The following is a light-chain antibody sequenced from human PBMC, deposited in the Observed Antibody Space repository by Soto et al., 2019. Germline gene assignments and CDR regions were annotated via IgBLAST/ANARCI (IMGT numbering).Light chain of an antibody. Sequence: QSVLTQPPSASGTPGQRVTISCSGSSSNIGSNTVNWYQQLPGTAPKLLIYSYNQRPSGVPDRFSGSKSGPSASLAVSGLQSEDHADYHCAAWDASLNGPVFGTGTKVTVL. J-gene: IGLJ1*01. CDR2: SYN. V-gene: IGLV1-44*01. CDR1: SSNIGSNT. CDR3: AAWDASLNGPV.